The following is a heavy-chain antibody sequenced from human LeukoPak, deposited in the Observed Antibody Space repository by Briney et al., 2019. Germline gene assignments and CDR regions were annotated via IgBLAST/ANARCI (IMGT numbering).Heavy chain of an antibody. V-gene: IGHV1-2*02. J-gene: IGHJ5*02. CDR1: GYTFTGYY. CDR3: AKGYLGSGFGRFLDP. D-gene: IGHD6-19*01. CDR2: INPHNGAT. Sequence: GASVKVSCKASGYTFTGYYLHWVRQAPGQGLEWMGWINPHNGATNYAQKFQARVTMTSDTSISTAYLDLDRLRSDDTAVYYCAKGYLGSGFGRFLDPWGQGTLLTVSS.